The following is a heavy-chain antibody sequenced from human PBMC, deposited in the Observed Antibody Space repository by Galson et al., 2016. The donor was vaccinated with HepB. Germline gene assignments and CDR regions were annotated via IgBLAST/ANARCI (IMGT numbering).Heavy chain of an antibody. Sequence: SETLSLTCSVSGDSIRTSSYLWVWIRQPPGKGLEWLTSTYYTGSTSYDPSLRIRITISVDTSNNQFSLKLSSVTAADTAVYYCARLKSGYHHGLDVWGKGTTVIVSS. V-gene: IGHV4-39*01. J-gene: IGHJ6*04. CDR2: TYYTGST. CDR1: GDSIRTSSYL. CDR3: ARLKSGYHHGLDV. D-gene: IGHD3-3*01.